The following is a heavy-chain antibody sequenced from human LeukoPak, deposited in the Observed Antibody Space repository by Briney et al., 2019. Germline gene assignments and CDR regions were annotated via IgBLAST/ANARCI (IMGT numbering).Heavy chain of an antibody. V-gene: IGHV3-21*04. Sequence: GGSLRLSCAASGFTFSRYSMNWVRQAPGKGLEWVSSISSGSSFMYYADSVKGRFTISRDNAKNSLYLQMNSLRAEDTALYYCAKSGIIQGYYFYYMDVWGKGTTVTISS. CDR3: AKSGIIQGYYFYYMDV. CDR1: GFTFSRYS. J-gene: IGHJ6*03. CDR2: ISSGSSFM. D-gene: IGHD5-18*01.